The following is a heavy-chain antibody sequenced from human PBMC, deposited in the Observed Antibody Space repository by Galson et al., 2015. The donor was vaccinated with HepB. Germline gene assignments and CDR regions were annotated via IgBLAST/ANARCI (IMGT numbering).Heavy chain of an antibody. J-gene: IGHJ4*02. CDR1: GFSVNINY. CDR2: IYSDGTS. V-gene: IGHV3-53*01. CDR3: ASRGIGSAVY. Sequence: SLRLSCASSGFSVNINYMTWVRQAPGKGLEWVSIIYSDGTSKYADSVKGRFTISRDDSKNTLSLQMNSLRAEDTAVYYCASRGIGSAVYWGQGTRVTVSS. D-gene: IGHD3-10*01.